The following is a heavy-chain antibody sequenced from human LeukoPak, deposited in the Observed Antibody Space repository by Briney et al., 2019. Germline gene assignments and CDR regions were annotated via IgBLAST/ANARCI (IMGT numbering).Heavy chain of an antibody. Sequence: SETLSLTCAVYGGSFSGYYWSWIRQPPGKGLEWIGEINHSGSTNYNPSLKSRVTISVGTSKNQFSLKLSSVTAADTAVYYCARGRNDYVWGSYRQNGFDYWGQGTLVTVSS. CDR1: GGSFSGYY. J-gene: IGHJ4*02. CDR2: INHSGST. CDR3: ARGRNDYVWGSYRQNGFDY. V-gene: IGHV4-34*01. D-gene: IGHD3-16*02.